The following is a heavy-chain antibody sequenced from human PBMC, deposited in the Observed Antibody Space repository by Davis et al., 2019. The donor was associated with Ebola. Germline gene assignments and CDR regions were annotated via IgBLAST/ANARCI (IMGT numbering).Heavy chain of an antibody. CDR3: SRDYGGAGDY. Sequence: GESLKISCAASGFTFSGSAMHWVRQASGKGLEWVGRIRSKAYGGTTEYAASVKGRFTISRDDSKSIAYLQMDSLKTEDTAVYYCSRDYGGAGDYWGQGTLVTVSS. J-gene: IGHJ4*02. V-gene: IGHV3-49*04. D-gene: IGHD4-23*01. CDR2: IRSKAYGGTT. CDR1: GFTFSGSA.